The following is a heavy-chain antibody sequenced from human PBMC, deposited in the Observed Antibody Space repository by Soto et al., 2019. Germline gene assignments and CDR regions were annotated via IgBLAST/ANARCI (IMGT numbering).Heavy chain of an antibody. CDR2: IIPIFSTP. V-gene: IGHV1-69*12. J-gene: IGHJ6*02. CDR1: GGTFGNSA. D-gene: IGHD1-26*01. Sequence: QVQLVQSGAEVKKPGSSVTVSCKASGGTFGNSAISWVRQAPGQGLEWMGGIIPIFSTPDYAQKFQGRVTITADEYTSTAEMELTSLRSEDTAVYYCARGKDRQQIGGNYCCRMDVCGQGTTVTV. CDR3: ARGKDRQQIGGNYCCRMDV.